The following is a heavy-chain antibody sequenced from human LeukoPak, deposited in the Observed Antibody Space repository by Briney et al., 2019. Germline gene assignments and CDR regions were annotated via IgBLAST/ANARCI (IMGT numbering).Heavy chain of an antibody. D-gene: IGHD2-2*01. J-gene: IGHJ4*02. CDR2: IYYSGST. CDR3: ARDEGSSYPFDY. CDR1: GGSISSSSYY. Sequence: SETLSLTCTVSGGSISSSSYYWGWIRQPPGKGLEWIGSIYYSGSTYYNPSLKSRVTISVDTSKNQFSLKLSSVTAADTAVYFCARDEGSSYPFDYWGQGTLVTVSS. V-gene: IGHV4-39*07.